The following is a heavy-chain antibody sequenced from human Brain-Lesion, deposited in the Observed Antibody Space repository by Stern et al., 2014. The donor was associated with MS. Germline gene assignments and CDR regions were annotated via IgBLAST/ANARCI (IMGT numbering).Heavy chain of an antibody. Sequence: VQLVQSGAEVKKPGASVKVSCKASGDTFASYPIHWLRQAPGQGPGRMGIVHPTDGGPTSAQPFKGRVTMTRDTSTRTVYMELSSLRAEDTAMYFCANPLPYANWGQGTRVTVSS. D-gene: IGHD4-17*01. CDR1: GDTFASYP. V-gene: IGHV1-46*03. CDR3: ANPLPYAN. CDR2: VHPTDGGP. J-gene: IGHJ1*01.